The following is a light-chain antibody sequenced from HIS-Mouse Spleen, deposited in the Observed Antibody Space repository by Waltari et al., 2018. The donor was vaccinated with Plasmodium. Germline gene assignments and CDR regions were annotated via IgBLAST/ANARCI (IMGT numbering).Light chain of an antibody. V-gene: IGLV3-10*01. CDR3: YATDSSGNHRV. Sequence: SYELTQPPSVSVSPVQPPRITCLVDALPTKYAYCYQHKSGQATGLVIYEDSKRPAGIPERCSGSSSGTMATLTISGAQVEDEADYYCYATDSSGNHRVFGGGTKLTVL. CDR1: ALPTKY. J-gene: IGLJ3*02. CDR2: EDS.